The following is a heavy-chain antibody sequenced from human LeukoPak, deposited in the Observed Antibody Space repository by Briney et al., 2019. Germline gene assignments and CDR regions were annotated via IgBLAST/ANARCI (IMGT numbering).Heavy chain of an antibody. CDR3: VLTMVTREDY. V-gene: IGHV4-4*07. D-gene: IGHD4-17*01. J-gene: IGHJ4*02. Sequence: SETLSLTCTVSGGSISGYYWNWIRQPAGKGLEWIGRVCTSGTTNYNPSLMSRVTMSLDTSENQFSLKLSAVTAADTAVYYCVLTMVTREDYWGQGTLVTASS. CDR1: GGSISGYY. CDR2: VCTSGTT.